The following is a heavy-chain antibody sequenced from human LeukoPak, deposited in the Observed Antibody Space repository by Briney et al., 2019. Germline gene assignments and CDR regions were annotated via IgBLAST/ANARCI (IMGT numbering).Heavy chain of an antibody. V-gene: IGHV4-4*07. CDR2: IYSSRST. CDR1: GGSISSYF. Sequence: PSETLSLTCTVSGGSISSYFWTWIRQPAGKGLEWIGRIYSSRSTNYNPSLKSRVTMSVDTSKNQFSLKLSSVIAADTAVYYCARDLGYCPTTGCYQSRFDPWGQGTLVTVSS. J-gene: IGHJ5*02. CDR3: ARDLGYCPTTGCYQSRFDP. D-gene: IGHD2-2*01.